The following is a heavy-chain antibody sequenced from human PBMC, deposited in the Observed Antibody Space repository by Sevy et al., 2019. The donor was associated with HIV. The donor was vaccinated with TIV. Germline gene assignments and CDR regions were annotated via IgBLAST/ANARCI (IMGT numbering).Heavy chain of an antibody. CDR3: ARAGDYSKHYYYYYMDV. J-gene: IGHJ6*03. CDR1: GGTFSSYA. Sequence: ASVKVSCKASGGTFSSYAISWVRQAPGQGLEWMGGIIPIFGTANYAQKFQGRVTITADESTSTAYMELSSLRSEETAVYYCARAGDYSKHYYYYYMDVWGKGTTVTVSS. D-gene: IGHD4-4*01. V-gene: IGHV1-69*13. CDR2: IIPIFGTA.